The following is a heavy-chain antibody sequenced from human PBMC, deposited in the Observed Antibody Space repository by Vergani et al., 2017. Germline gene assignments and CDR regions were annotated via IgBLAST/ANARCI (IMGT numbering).Heavy chain of an antibody. CDR3: FYDVWAGYDSGDV. Sequence: EVHLVESGGGLVQPGESLKLSCATSGLTFSDSAIHWVRQTSGKGLEWIGRIRDKAYNYATVYAVSVKVRFTISRDDSKKTAYLQMNGLTTEDTAVYDCFYDVWAGYDSGDVWGKGTTVTVSS. D-gene: IGHD3-9*01. J-gene: IGHJ6*04. V-gene: IGHV3-73*02. CDR2: IRDKAYNYAT. CDR1: GLTFSDSA.